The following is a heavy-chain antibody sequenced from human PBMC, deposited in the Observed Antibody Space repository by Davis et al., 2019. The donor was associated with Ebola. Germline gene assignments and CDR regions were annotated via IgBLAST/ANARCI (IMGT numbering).Heavy chain of an antibody. CDR1: GFTFSSYW. J-gene: IGHJ6*02. CDR3: AALAATFYYYGMDV. D-gene: IGHD2-15*01. Sequence: GGSLRLSCAASGFTFSSYWMSWVRQAPGKGLVWVANIKHDGSEGYYVDSVKGRFTISRDNAKNSLYLQMNSLSDEDTAVYYCAALAATFYYYGMDVWGQGTTVTVSS. CDR2: IKHDGSEG. V-gene: IGHV3-7*01.